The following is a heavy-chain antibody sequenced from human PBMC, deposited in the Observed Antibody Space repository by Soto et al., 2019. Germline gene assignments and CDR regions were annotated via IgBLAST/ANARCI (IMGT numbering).Heavy chain of an antibody. CDR2: IYYSGST. Sequence: SETLSLTCTVSGGSVSSGSYYWSWIRQPPGKGLEWIGYIYYSGSTNYNPSLKSRVTISVDTSRNQFSLKLSSVTAADTAVYYCARGPYYDILTGYYPHFDYWGQGTLVTVSS. V-gene: IGHV4-61*01. CDR1: GGSVSSGSYY. D-gene: IGHD3-9*01. CDR3: ARGPYYDILTGYYPHFDY. J-gene: IGHJ4*02.